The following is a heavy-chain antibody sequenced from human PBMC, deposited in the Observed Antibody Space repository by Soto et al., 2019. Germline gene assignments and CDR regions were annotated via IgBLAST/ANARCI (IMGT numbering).Heavy chain of an antibody. J-gene: IGHJ6*02. CDR1: GFTFRTYW. CDR2: INQDGSEK. D-gene: IGHD5-18*01. CDR3: ARDGSTSWYSYDYHGMDV. Sequence: EVQLVESGGGLVQPGGSLRLSCGASGFTFRTYWLSWVRQVPGKGLEWVANINQDGSEKNYVEYVKGRFTISRDNAKNSLYLQMSSLRAEDTALYYCARDGSTSWYSYDYHGMDVWGQGTTVTVSS. V-gene: IGHV3-7*05.